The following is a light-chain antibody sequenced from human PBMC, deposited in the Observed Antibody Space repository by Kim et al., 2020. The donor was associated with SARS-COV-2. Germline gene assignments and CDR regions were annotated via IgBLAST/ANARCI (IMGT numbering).Light chain of an antibody. CDR2: NNT. CDR1: AASVARTY. Sequence: LTVSCTSSAASVARTYVQWYQQRPRSAPTTVIPNNTQRPSRLPDRFSGTIDRSSNSASLTISGLMTDDEADYYCQSYDSSNPYWVVGGGTQLTVL. J-gene: IGLJ3*02. CDR3: QSYDSSNPYWV. V-gene: IGLV6-57*02.